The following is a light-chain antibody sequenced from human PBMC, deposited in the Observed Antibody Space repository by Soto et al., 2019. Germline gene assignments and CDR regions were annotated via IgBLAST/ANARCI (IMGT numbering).Light chain of an antibody. CDR2: GAS. CDR1: QSVSSN. V-gene: IGKV3-15*01. Sequence: VMTQSPATLSVSPGERATLSCRASQSVSSNLAWYQQKPGQAPRLLIYGASTRATGIPARFSGSGSGTEFTLTISSLQPDDFATYYCHQYYSYSWTFGQGTKVDIK. J-gene: IGKJ1*01. CDR3: HQYYSYSWT.